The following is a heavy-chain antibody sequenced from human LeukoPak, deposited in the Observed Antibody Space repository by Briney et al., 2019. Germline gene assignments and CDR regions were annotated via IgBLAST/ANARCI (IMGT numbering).Heavy chain of an antibody. J-gene: IGHJ1*01. Sequence: GGSLRLSCSASGFTFGDYSLSWVRQAPGKGLEWVGFIQSTAFGGATEYAPSVKGRFTISRDDSQSIAYLQMNSLKTEDTAMYYCTRDPYASGSLYWVYWGQGTLVTVSS. D-gene: IGHD3-10*01. V-gene: IGHV3-49*04. CDR1: GFTFGDYS. CDR2: IQSTAFGGAT. CDR3: TRDPYASGSLYWVY.